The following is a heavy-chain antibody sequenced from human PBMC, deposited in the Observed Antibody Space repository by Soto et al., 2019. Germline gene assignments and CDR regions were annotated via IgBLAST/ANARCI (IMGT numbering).Heavy chain of an antibody. J-gene: IGHJ6*02. CDR3: AKDLQSYGDYDYYCYGMDV. D-gene: IGHD4-17*01. Sequence: QVQLVESGGGEVQPGRSLTISCAASGFTFSTYGMHWVRQTPGKGLAWVAVISYDGTNKFYSDSVKGRFTISRDNFKYSLTLQMNSLRADDTAVYSSAKDLQSYGDYDYYCYGMDVWGLGTRVTVSS. CDR2: ISYDGTNK. CDR1: GFTFSTYG. V-gene: IGHV3-30*18.